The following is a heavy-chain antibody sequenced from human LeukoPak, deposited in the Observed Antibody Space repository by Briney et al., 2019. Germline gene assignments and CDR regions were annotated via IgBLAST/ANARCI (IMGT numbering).Heavy chain of an antibody. CDR2: IYYSGST. V-gene: IGHV4-31*03. Sequence: SETLSLTCTVSGGSISSGGYSWSWIRQHPGKGLEWIGYIYYSGSTYYNPSLKSRVTISVDTSKNQFSLKLSSVTAADTAVYYCARGRFHRRGGHLRPPDYYYGMDVWGQGTTVTVSS. J-gene: IGHJ6*02. CDR1: GGSISSGGYS. CDR3: ARGRFHRRGGHLRPPDYYYGMDV. D-gene: IGHD4-17*01.